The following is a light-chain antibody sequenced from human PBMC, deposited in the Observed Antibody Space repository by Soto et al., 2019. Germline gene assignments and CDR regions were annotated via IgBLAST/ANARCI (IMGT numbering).Light chain of an antibody. CDR2: DVS. V-gene: IGLV2-14*01. CDR3: SSYTSSSTVV. Sequence: QSALTQPASVSGSPGQSITISCTGTSSDVGGYNYVSWYQQHPGKAPKLMIYDVSNRPSELSNRFSGSKSGNTASLTMSGLQAEDEADYYCSSYTSSSTVVFGGGTKLTVL. J-gene: IGLJ2*01. CDR1: SSDVGGYNY.